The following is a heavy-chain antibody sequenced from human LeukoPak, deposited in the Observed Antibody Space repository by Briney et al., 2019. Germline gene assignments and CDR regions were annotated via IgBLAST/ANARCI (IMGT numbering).Heavy chain of an antibody. Sequence: GGSLRLSWAASGFIFNDYAMSWVRQAPGKGLEWVSSISVSGRRVYYADSVKGRFSISRDNSKNTLYLQMNSLRVEDTAVYYCAKGSDGYNPTAYDYWGQGTLVTVSS. J-gene: IGHJ4*02. CDR2: ISVSGRRV. CDR3: AKGSDGYNPTAYDY. CDR1: GFIFNDYA. V-gene: IGHV3-23*01. D-gene: IGHD5-24*01.